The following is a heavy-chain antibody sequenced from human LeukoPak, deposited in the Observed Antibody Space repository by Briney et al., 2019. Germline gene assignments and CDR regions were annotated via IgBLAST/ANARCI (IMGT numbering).Heavy chain of an antibody. CDR3: ARDPFPPCYMDV. CDR1: GGTFSSYA. J-gene: IGHJ6*03. Sequence: ASVKVSCKASGGTFSSYAISWVRQAPGQGLEWMGWINPNSGGTNYAQKFQGRVTMTRDTSISTAYMELSRLRSDDTAVYYCARDPFPPCYMDVWGKGTTVTISS. V-gene: IGHV1-2*02. CDR2: INPNSGGT.